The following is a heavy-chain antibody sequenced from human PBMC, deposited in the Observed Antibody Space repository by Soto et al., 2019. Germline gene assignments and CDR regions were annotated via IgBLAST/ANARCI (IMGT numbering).Heavy chain of an antibody. CDR2: INPATGAA. V-gene: IGHV1-2*02. D-gene: IGHD3-3*01. CDR1: GYPVTAYY. J-gene: IGHJ3*02. CDR3: ARGGGVGVAGSAAFDM. Sequence: QLHLVQSGAVVKKPGASVTVSCSASGYPVTAYYMHWVRQAPGRGLEWMGGINPATGAAKYTQTFRGRVTMTRDTSTSTVFMELSGLTSEDTAVFYCARGGGVGVAGSAAFDMWVQGTLVTVSS.